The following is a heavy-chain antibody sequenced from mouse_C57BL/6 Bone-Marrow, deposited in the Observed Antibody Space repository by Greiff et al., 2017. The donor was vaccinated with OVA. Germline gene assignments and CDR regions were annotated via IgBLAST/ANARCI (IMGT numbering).Heavy chain of an antibody. CDR3: ASTYYSDSYYFDY. Sequence: LVRPGSSVKLSCKDSYFAFMASAMHWVKQRPGHGQEWIGSFTMYSDATEHSENFKGKATLTANTSSSTAYMELSSLTSEDSAVYYCASTYYSDSYYFDYWGQGTTLTVSS. CDR1: YFAFMASA. D-gene: IGHD2-12*01. V-gene: IGHV1-49*01. CDR2: FTMYSDAT. J-gene: IGHJ2*01.